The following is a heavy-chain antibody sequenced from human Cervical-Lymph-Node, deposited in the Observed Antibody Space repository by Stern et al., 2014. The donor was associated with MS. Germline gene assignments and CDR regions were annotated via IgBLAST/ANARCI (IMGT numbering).Heavy chain of an antibody. CDR3: ARGRANAFDI. V-gene: IGHV3-30-3*01. CDR1: GFTFSSYA. J-gene: IGHJ3*02. CDR2: ISYDGSNK. Sequence: VQLVESGGGVVQPGRSLRLSCAASGFTFSSYAMHWVRQAPGKGLEWVAVISYDGSNKYYADSVKGRFTISRDNSKNTLYLQMNSLRAEDTAVYYCARGRANAFDIWGQGTMVIVSS.